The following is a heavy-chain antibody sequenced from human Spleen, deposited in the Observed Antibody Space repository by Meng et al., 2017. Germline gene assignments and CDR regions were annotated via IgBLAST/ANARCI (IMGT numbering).Heavy chain of an antibody. V-gene: IGHV3-53*01. J-gene: IGHJ4*02. D-gene: IGHD3-9*01. CDR3: ARALYDSGRGYYFDL. CDR1: GVSFSDSD. CDR2: IYGGGST. Sequence: LSLTCAVSGVSFSDSDIHWVRQASGKGLEWVSIIYGGGSTYYADSLKGRFTISRDNSKNTLYLQMNSLRDEDTAVYYCARALYDSGRGYYFDLWGQGTLVTVSS.